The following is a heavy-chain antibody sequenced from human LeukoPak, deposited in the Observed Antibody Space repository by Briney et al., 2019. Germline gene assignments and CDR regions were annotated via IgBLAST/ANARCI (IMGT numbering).Heavy chain of an antibody. V-gene: IGHV4-4*02. CDR2: VDHSGST. Sequence: KASGTLSLTCGVSGGSISSTDYWSWVRQPPGKGLEWIGEVDHSGSTKYNPALKSRVTISVDKSKNQFSLKLTSATAADTAVYYCARVHKYCSGISCYRFDPWGQGTLVSVSS. CDR3: ARVHKYCSGISCYRFDP. J-gene: IGHJ5*02. D-gene: IGHD2-2*01. CDR1: GGSISSTDY.